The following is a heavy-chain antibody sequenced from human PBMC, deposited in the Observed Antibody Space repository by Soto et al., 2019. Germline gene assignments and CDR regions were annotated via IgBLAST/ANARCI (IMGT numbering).Heavy chain of an antibody. CDR2: IYYSGST. D-gene: IGHD6-6*01. CDR3: ARDRSNSPDYFGY. V-gene: IGHV4-39*02. CDR1: GGSVSSSSYY. J-gene: IGHJ4*02. Sequence: SETLSLTCTVSGGSVSSSSYYWGWIRQPPGKGLEWIGSIYYSGSTYYNPPLKSRVTISVDTSKNQFSLKLSSVTAADTAVYYCARDRSNSPDYFGYWGQGTLVTVS.